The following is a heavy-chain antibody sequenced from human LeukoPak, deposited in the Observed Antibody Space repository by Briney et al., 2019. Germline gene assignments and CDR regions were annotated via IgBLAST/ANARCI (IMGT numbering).Heavy chain of an antibody. D-gene: IGHD3-10*01. V-gene: IGHV3-7*01. CDR2: IKQDGSEK. Sequence: GGSLRLSCAVSGFTFSNYAMNWVRQAPGKGLEWVANIKQDGSEKYYVDSVKGRFTISRDNAKNSLYLQMNSLRAEDTAVYYCARGGAPAYYGSDSLQHWGQGTLVTVSS. CDR3: ARGGAPAYYGSDSLQH. CDR1: GFTFSNYA. J-gene: IGHJ1*01.